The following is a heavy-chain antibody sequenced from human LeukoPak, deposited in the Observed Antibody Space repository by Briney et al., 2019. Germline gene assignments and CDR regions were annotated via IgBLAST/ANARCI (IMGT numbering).Heavy chain of an antibody. Sequence: TSETLSLTCTVSGYSISSDYYWGWIRQPPGKGLEWIGSIHHSGRTYYNPSLKSRVTISVETSKNQFSLKLSSVTAADTAVYYCARDRGNYYGSGSYYDWFDPWGQGTLVTVSS. J-gene: IGHJ5*02. D-gene: IGHD3-10*01. V-gene: IGHV4-38-2*02. CDR2: IHHSGRT. CDR1: GYSISSDYY. CDR3: ARDRGNYYGSGSYYDWFDP.